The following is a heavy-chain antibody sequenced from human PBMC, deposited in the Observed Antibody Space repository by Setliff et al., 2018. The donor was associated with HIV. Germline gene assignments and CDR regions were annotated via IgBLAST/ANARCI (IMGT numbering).Heavy chain of an antibody. V-gene: IGHV1-69*06. Sequence: GASVKVSCKASGGTFSSYAISWVRQAPGQGLQWMGRIIPIFATTNYAQKFPGRVTITADKSTSTAYMELSSLRSEDTAVYYCAREQSLPYGSRNGAFDIWGQGTMVTVSS. J-gene: IGHJ3*02. CDR2: IIPIFATT. CDR3: AREQSLPYGSRNGAFDI. CDR1: GGTFSSYA. D-gene: IGHD3-10*01.